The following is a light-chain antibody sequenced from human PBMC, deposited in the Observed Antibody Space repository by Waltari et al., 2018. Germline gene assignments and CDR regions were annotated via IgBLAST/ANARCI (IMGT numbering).Light chain of an antibody. CDR1: QSLVHSDGNTY. J-gene: IGKJ1*01. CDR2: KVS. Sequence: DVVMTQSPLSLSVTLGPPASISCKSSQSLVHSDGNTYLNWYPQRPGQSPRLLLYKVSNRDSRVPDRFSGRGAGTEFTLKISGVEAEDVGVYYCMQGTHWPPWTFGQGTKVEIK. V-gene: IGKV2-30*02. CDR3: MQGTHWPPWT.